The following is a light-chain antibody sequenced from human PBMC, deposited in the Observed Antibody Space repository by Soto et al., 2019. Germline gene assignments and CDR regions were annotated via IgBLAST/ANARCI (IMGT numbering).Light chain of an antibody. CDR1: QSISSW. CDR3: QQYNSYPLT. Sequence: DIQITQSASNLSASVGDRVTITCRASQSISSWLAWYQQKPGKAPNLLIYKASSLESGVPSRFSGSGSGTEFTLTISSLQPDDFATYYCQQYNSYPLTFGGGTKVEIK. CDR2: KAS. J-gene: IGKJ4*01. V-gene: IGKV1-5*03.